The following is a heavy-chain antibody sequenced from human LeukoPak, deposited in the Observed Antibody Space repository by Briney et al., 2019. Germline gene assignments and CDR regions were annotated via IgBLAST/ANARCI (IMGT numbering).Heavy chain of an antibody. CDR3: ASGAGIAAAGKNYYYYGMDV. J-gene: IGHJ6*02. V-gene: IGHV3-7*03. Sequence: PGGSLRLSCAASGFTFSSYAMSWVRQAPGKGLEWVANIKQDGSEKYYVDSVKGRFTISRDNAKNSLYLQMNSLRAEDTAVYYCASGAGIAAAGKNYYYYGMDVWGQGTTVTVSS. CDR2: IKQDGSEK. D-gene: IGHD6-13*01. CDR1: GFTFSSYA.